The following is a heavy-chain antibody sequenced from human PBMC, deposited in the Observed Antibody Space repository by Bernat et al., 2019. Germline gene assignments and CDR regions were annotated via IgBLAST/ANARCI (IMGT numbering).Heavy chain of an antibody. CDR3: AKEGGADGSSYQAYFDY. Sequence: QVLLVESGGGVVQPGRSLRLSCAASGFTFSSHGMHWVRQAPGKGLEWVAVVSYDGNTKYYLDSLKGRFTISRDNSENTLYQQMNSLRAEDTAVYYCAKEGGADGSSYQAYFDYWGQGTLVTVSS. CDR2: VSYDGNTK. D-gene: IGHD5-24*01. CDR1: GFTFSSHG. V-gene: IGHV3-30*18. J-gene: IGHJ4*02.